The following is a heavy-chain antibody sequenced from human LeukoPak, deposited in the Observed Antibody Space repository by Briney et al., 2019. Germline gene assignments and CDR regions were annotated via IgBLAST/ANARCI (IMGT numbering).Heavy chain of an antibody. CDR3: ARDLNLYDSSGYYPR. D-gene: IGHD3-22*01. CDR2: ISSSGSTI. J-gene: IGHJ4*02. Sequence: GGSLRLSCAASGFTFSSYEMNWVRQAPGKGLEWVSYISSSGSTIYYADSVKGRFTISRDNAKNSLYLQMNSLRDEDTAVYYCARDLNLYDSSGYYPRWGRGTLVTVSS. CDR1: GFTFSSYE. V-gene: IGHV3-48*03.